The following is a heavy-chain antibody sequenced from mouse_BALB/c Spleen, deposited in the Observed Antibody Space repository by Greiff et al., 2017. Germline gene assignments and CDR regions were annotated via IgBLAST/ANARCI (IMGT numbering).Heavy chain of an antibody. CDR2: ISSGSSTI. J-gene: IGHJ4*01. CDR3: ARSRVLGYYAMDY. CDR1: GFTFSSFG. Sequence: DVQLVESGGGLVQPGGSRKLSCAASGFTFSSFGMHWVRQAPEKGLEWVAYISSGSSTIYYADTVKGRFTISRDNPKNTLFLQMTSLRSEDTAMYYCARSRVLGYYAMDYWGQGTSVTVSS. V-gene: IGHV5-17*02. D-gene: IGHD2-14*01.